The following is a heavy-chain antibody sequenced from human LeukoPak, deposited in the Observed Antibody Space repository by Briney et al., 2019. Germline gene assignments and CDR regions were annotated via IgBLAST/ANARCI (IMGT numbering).Heavy chain of an antibody. D-gene: IGHD3-10*01. Sequence: SETLSFTCTVSGGSISTSNYYWGWIRQPPGKGLEWIGNIFYSGSTYYSPSVKSRVTISLDTSKNQFSLKLSSVTAADTAVYYCARARFDIPYYYGSGSYRSPDYYMDVWGKGTTVTVSS. V-gene: IGHV4-39*07. CDR3: ARARFDIPYYYGSGSYRSPDYYMDV. J-gene: IGHJ6*03. CDR2: IFYSGST. CDR1: GGSISTSNYY.